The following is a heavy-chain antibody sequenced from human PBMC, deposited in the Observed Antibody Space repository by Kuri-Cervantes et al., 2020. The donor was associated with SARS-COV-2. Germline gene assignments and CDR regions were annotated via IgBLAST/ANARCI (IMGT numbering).Heavy chain of an antibody. Sequence: GRSLKISCAASGFTFSSYAMSWVRQAPGKGLEWVSAISGSGGSTYCADSVKGRFTISRDNSKNTLYLQMNSLRAEDTAVYYCASPGELYPHQPQYYFDYWGQGTLVTVSS. V-gene: IGHV3-23*01. D-gene: IGHD2-15*01. J-gene: IGHJ4*02. CDR1: GFTFSSYA. CDR3: ASPGELYPHQPQYYFDY. CDR2: ISGSGGST.